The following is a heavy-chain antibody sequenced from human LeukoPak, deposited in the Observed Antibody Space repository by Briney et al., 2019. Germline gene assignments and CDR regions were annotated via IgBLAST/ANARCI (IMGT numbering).Heavy chain of an antibody. D-gene: IGHD2-15*01. CDR3: ARVNTQGVPSP. V-gene: IGHV4-39*01. CDR2: IYYSGTT. J-gene: IGHJ5*02. CDR1: GGSIRSSDYY. Sequence: PSETLSLTCTVSGGSIRSSDYYWGWIRQPPGKGLEWIASIYYSGTTHYNPSHQSRVTMSVDTSKTQFSLRLSSVTTADTAVYYCARVNTQGVPSPWGQGTLVTVSS.